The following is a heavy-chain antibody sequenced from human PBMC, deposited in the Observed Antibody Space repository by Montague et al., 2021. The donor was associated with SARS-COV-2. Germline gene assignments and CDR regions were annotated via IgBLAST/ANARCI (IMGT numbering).Heavy chain of an antibody. Sequence: SETLSLTCAVYGGSLSGYYWSWIRQPPEKGLEWIGEINHSANTKYNPSLKSPVTISIDTSQNQFSLKMTSATAADTATYYCASGIYPSGSYYNRYYYGLNIWGPGTRGIVSS. CDR2: INHSANT. CDR3: ASGIYPSGSYYNRYYYGLNI. CDR1: GGSLSGYY. J-gene: IGHJ6*02. V-gene: IGHV4-34*01. D-gene: IGHD3-10*01.